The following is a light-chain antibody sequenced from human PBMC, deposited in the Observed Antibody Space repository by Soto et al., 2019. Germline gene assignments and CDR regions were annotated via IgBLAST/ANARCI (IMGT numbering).Light chain of an antibody. CDR2: GAS. CDR1: QSVYKNF. V-gene: IGKV3-20*01. J-gene: IGKJ4*01. Sequence: ENVLTQSPGTLSLSPGERATLSCRASQSVYKNFLAWYQQKPGQPPRLLINGASNRATGIPDRFSGSGSGTDFSLTIDRLEPEDFAVYFCHQYGSSPPTFGGGTKVAI. CDR3: HQYGSSPPT.